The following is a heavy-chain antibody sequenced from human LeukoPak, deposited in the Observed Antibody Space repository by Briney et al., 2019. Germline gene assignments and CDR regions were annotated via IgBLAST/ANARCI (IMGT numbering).Heavy chain of an antibody. CDR3: ARDQSGSFDP. J-gene: IGHJ5*02. CDR2: IYYTGST. V-gene: IGHV4-59*12. D-gene: IGHD3-10*01. Sequence: SETLSLTCTVSSGSLGTNYWSWIRQPPGKGLEWIGYIYYTGSTNYNPSLKSRLTISVDTSKNQFSLKLSSVTAADTAVYYCARDQSGSFDPWGQGTLVTVSS. CDR1: SGSLGTNY.